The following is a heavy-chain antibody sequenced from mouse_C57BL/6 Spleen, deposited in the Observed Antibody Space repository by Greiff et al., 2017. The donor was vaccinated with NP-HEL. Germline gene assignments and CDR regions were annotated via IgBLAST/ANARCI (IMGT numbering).Heavy chain of an antibody. CDR3: ARLDRDYAMDY. CDR1: GYTFTSYG. J-gene: IGHJ4*01. V-gene: IGHV1-81*01. Sequence: QVQLKQSGAELARPGASVKLSCKASGYTFTSYGISWVKQRTGQGLEWIGEIYPRSGNTYYNEKFKGKATLTADKSSSTAYMELRSLTSEDSAVYFCARLDRDYAMDYWGQGTSVTVSS. CDR2: IYPRSGNT. D-gene: IGHD2-14*01.